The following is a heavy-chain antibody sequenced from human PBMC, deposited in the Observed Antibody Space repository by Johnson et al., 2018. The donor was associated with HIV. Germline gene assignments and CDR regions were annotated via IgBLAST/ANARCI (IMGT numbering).Heavy chain of an antibody. Sequence: MMLVESGGGLVQPGGSLRLSCAASGFTFSSYWMHWVRPAPGTGLVWVSRITRDGSSPSYADSVNGRFTISSYTANNTPYLQMNSLRAEDTAVYYCARPHEGQYYNVWSGYRPDPMNDAFDIWGQGTMVTVSS. D-gene: IGHD3-3*01. V-gene: IGHV3-74*01. CDR1: GFTFSSYW. J-gene: IGHJ3*02. CDR2: ITRDGSSP. CDR3: ARPHEGQYYNVWSGYRPDPMNDAFDI.